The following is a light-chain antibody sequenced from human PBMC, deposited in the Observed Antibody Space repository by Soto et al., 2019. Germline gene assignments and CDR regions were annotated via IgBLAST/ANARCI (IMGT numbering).Light chain of an antibody. Sequence: EIVLTQSPATLSLSPGERATLSCRASQSVSSYLAWYQQKPGQAPRLLIYDASNRATGIPARFSGSGSGTDFYRTISSLEPEDFAVYYCQQRSNWPLTFGGGTKVEIK. J-gene: IGKJ4*01. CDR1: QSVSSY. CDR3: QQRSNWPLT. CDR2: DAS. V-gene: IGKV3-11*01.